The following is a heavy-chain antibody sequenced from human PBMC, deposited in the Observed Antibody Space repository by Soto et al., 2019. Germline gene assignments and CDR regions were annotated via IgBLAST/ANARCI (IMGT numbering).Heavy chain of an antibody. CDR1: GGSISSANYY. J-gene: IGHJ3*02. D-gene: IGHD3-3*01. CDR3: AKGDDFWSGMTRCEAFDI. Sequence: QVQLQESGPGLVKPSQTLSLTCTVSGGSISSANYYWSWIRQHPGKGLEWIGYIYYSGSTYYNPSVKSRVTISVDTSKNHFSLKLSSVTAADTAVYYCAKGDDFWSGMTRCEAFDIWGQGTMVTVSS. CDR2: IYYSGST. V-gene: IGHV4-31*03.